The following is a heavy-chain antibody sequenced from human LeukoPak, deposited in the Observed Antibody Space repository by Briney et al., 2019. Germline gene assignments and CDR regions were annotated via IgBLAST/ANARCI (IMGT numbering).Heavy chain of an antibody. CDR3: ARGGRGDGYKTGFDY. CDR1: GHTFTGYF. V-gene: IGHV1-2*02. CDR2: INPSSGAT. D-gene: IGHD5-12*01. Sequence: ASVKVSCKASGHTFTGYFLHWVRQAPGQGLEWMGWINPSSGATNYARKFQGRVTMTRDTSISTAYIDLSRLTSDDTAVYYCARGGRGDGYKTGFDYWGQGTLVTVSS. J-gene: IGHJ4*02.